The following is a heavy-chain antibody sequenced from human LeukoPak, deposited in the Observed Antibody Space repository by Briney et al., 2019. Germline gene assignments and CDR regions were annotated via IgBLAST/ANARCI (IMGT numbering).Heavy chain of an antibody. CDR1: GFTLSSNY. CDR3: ARFWVLHYGDPGYFDY. D-gene: IGHD4-17*01. CDR2: IYSGGST. Sequence: GGSLKLSCAASGFTLSSNYMSWVRPAPGKGLGGVSVIYSGGSTYYADSVKGRFTISGDNSKNTLYLQMNSLRAEDTAVYYCARFWVLHYGDPGYFDYWGQGTLVTVSS. J-gene: IGHJ4*02. V-gene: IGHV3-53*01.